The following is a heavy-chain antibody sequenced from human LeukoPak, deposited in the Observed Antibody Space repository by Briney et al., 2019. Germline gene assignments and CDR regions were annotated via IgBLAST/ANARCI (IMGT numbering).Heavy chain of an antibody. J-gene: IGHJ4*02. CDR2: IIPILGIA. V-gene: IGHV1-69*04. CDR1: GGTFSSYA. D-gene: IGHD4-17*01. CDR3: ARELDYGDYEGY. Sequence: ASVKVSCKASGGTFSSYAISWVRQAPGQGLEWMGRIIPILGIANYAQKFQGRVTITADKSTSTAYMELSSLRSEDTAVYYCARELDYGDYEGYWGQGTLVTVSS.